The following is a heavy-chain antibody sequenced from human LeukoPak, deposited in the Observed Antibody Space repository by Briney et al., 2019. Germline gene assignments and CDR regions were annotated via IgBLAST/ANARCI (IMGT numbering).Heavy chain of an antibody. CDR2: MNPNSGNT. V-gene: IGHV1-8*01. J-gene: IGHJ4*02. CDR1: GYTFTSYD. Sequence: ASVKVSCKASGYTFTSYDINWVRQATGQGLEWMGWMNPNSGNTGYAQKFQGRVTMTRNTSISTAYMELSSLRSEDTAVYYCARAKHSSGYYHDYWGQETLVTVSS. D-gene: IGHD3-22*01. CDR3: ARAKHSSGYYHDY.